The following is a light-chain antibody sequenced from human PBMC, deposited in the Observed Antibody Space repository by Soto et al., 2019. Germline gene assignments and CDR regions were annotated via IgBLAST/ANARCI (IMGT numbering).Light chain of an antibody. V-gene: IGLV2-23*01. CDR3: SSYAGSSTWV. Sequence: QSALTQPASVSGSPGQSITISCTGTSSDVGSYNLVSWYQQHPGKAPKLMIYEGSKRPSGVSNRFSGSKSGNTASLTISGLQDEDEADYYCSSYAGSSTWVFGGGTKLTVL. J-gene: IGLJ3*02. CDR1: SSDVGSYNL. CDR2: EGS.